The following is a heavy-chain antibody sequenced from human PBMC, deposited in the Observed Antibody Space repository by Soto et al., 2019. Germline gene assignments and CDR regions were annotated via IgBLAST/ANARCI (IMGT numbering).Heavy chain of an antibody. V-gene: IGHV1-18*01. Sequence: QVHLVQSGVEVKTPGASVNVSCQASGYTFFTYDISWVRQAPGQGLEWMGWISTYSGDTKYAQKFQGRVTMTTDTYTTTAYLELRGLRSVDTAVSYCARHHGPTTSENWFDPWGQGTLVNVSS. J-gene: IGHJ5*02. CDR2: ISTYSGDT. CDR1: GYTFFTYD. CDR3: ARHHGPTTSENWFDP. D-gene: IGHD5-12*01.